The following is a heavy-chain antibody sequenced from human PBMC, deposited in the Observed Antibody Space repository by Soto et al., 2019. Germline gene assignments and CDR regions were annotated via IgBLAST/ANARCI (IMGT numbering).Heavy chain of an antibody. V-gene: IGHV4-39*01. CDR2: IYYSGST. CDR3: ARCYSSGCAIDY. D-gene: IGHD6-19*01. Sequence: SETLSLTCTVSGGSISSSSYYWGWIRQPPGKGLEWIGSIYYSGSTYYNPSLKSRVTISVDTSKNQFSLKLSSVTAADTAVYYCARCYSSGCAIDYWGQETLVTVSS. CDR1: GGSISSSSYY. J-gene: IGHJ4*02.